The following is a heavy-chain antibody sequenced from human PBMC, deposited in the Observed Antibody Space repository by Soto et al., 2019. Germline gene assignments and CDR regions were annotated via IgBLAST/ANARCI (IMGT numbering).Heavy chain of an antibody. CDR3: ASKNGEGIAVAMDRGDYYGMDV. J-gene: IGHJ6*02. Sequence: GASVKVSCKASGGTFSSYAISWVRQAPGQGLEWMGGIIPIFGTANYAQKFQGRVTITADESTSTAYMELSSLRSEDTAVYYCASKNGEGIAVAMDRGDYYGMDVWGQGTTVTVSS. CDR2: IIPIFGTA. D-gene: IGHD6-19*01. V-gene: IGHV1-69*13. CDR1: GGTFSSYA.